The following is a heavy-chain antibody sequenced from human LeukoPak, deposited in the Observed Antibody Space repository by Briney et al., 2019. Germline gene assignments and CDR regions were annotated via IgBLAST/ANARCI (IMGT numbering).Heavy chain of an antibody. D-gene: IGHD3-10*01. CDR1: GFSFSNYS. Sequence: PRGSLRVSRVVPGFSFSNYSMYGVRQAPGKGLEWVAVIWYDGSNKYYADSVKGRFTISRDNSKNTVYLQMNSLRAEDTAVYYCAREGVVRGADCEYWGQGTLVTVSS. CDR2: IWYDGSNK. CDR3: AREGVVRGADCEY. V-gene: IGHV3-33*01. J-gene: IGHJ4*02.